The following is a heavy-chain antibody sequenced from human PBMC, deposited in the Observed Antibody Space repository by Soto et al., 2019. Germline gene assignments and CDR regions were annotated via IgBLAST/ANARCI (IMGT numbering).Heavy chain of an antibody. CDR2: ISLYSDGT. D-gene: IGHD2-2*01. Sequence: ASLQVACNTSCYTFSNYGITWVRQAPGQPLEWLGWISLYSDGTNYAQKFQGRVSMTTDTSTTTAYMELRSLRSDDTAVYYCARVVPGAEAWFGPWGQGTLVTVSS. CDR1: CYTFSNYG. CDR3: ARVVPGAEAWFGP. V-gene: IGHV1-18*01. J-gene: IGHJ5*02.